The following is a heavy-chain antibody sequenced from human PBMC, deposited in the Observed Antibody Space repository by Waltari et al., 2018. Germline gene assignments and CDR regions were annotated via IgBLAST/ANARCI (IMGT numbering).Heavy chain of an antibody. V-gene: IGHV4-4*02. D-gene: IGHD2-15*01. CDR1: GDSVSSAYL. CDR3: ARDRGRGLYLDT. Sequence: QLQLQESGPGLVKPSGTLSLSCAVSGDSVSSAYLWNWVRQSPHKGLEWIGQVHCSGTTNYNPSFASRVTVSLDTSKNLFSLKMTSATAADTAVYYCARDRGRGLYLDTWGPGTLVTVSP. CDR2: VHCSGTT. J-gene: IGHJ5*02.